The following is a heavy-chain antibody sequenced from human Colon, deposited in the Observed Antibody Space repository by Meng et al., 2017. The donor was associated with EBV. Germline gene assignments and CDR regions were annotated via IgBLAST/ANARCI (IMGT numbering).Heavy chain of an antibody. D-gene: IGHD1-26*01. CDR2: TYYRSKWYN. J-gene: IGHJ4*02. CDR3: ARVAVGISSFDY. V-gene: IGHV6-1*01. CDR1: GDSVSGNSAA. Sequence: QDQPHTAVTGWWNASQTVPLPCASAGDSVSGNSAAWNWIRQSPSRGLEWLGRTYYRSKWYNDYAVSVKSRITINPDTSKNQFSLQLNSVTPEDTAVYYCARVAVGISSFDYWGQGTLVTVSS.